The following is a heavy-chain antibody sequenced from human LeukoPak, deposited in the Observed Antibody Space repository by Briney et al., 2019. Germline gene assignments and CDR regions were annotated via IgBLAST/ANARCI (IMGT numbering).Heavy chain of an antibody. CDR1: GFTFSTYG. V-gene: IGHV3-30*02. CDR2: IRYDGSNK. Sequence: PGGSLRLSCAASGFTFSTYGMHWVRQAPGKGLEWVAFIRYDGSNKYYADSVEGRFTISRDNAKNSLYLQMNSLRAEDTALYYCAKDRAAAAGSLDYWGQGTLVTVSS. D-gene: IGHD6-13*01. CDR3: AKDRAAAAGSLDY. J-gene: IGHJ4*02.